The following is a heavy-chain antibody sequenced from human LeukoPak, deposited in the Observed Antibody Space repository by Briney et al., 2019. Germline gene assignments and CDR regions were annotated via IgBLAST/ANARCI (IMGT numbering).Heavy chain of an antibody. CDR3: AKLDDYGGNSGDY. J-gene: IGHJ4*02. D-gene: IGHD4-23*01. V-gene: IGHV1-69*04. CDR2: IIPILGIA. Sequence: SVKVSCKASGGTFSSYAISWVRQAPGQGLEWMGRIIPILGIANYAQKFQGRVAITADKFTSTAYMELSSLRSEDTAVYYCAKLDDYGGNSGDYWGQGTLVTVSS. CDR1: GGTFSSYA.